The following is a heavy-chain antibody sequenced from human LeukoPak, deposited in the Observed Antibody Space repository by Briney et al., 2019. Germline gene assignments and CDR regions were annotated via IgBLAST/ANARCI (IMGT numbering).Heavy chain of an antibody. V-gene: IGHV1-69*13. CDR3: ARDGSGSYYRDFDY. J-gene: IGHJ4*02. CDR1: GGTFSSYA. Sequence: GASVNVSCKASGGTFSSYAISRVRQAPGQGLEWMGGIIPIFGTANYAQKFQGRVTITADESTSTAYMELSSLRSEDTAVYYCARDGSGSYYRDFDYWGQGTLVTVSS. D-gene: IGHD3-10*01. CDR2: IIPIFGTA.